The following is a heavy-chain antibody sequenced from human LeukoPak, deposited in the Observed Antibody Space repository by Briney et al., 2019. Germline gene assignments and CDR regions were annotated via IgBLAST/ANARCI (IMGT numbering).Heavy chain of an antibody. CDR1: GFTFSSYG. CDR2: TRYDGSNK. V-gene: IGHV3-30*02. J-gene: IGHJ6*02. Sequence: GGSLRLSCAASGFTFSSYGMHWVRQAPGKGLEWVAFTRYDGSNKYYADSVKGRFTISRDNAKNTLYLQMNSQRPEDTAVYYCARGGFKYNYYDAMDVWGQGTTVTVSS. CDR3: ARGGFKYNYYDAMDV. D-gene: IGHD2-15*01.